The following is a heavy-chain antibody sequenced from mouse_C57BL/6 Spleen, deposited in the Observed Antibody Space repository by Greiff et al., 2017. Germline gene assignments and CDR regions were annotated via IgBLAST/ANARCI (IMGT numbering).Heavy chain of an antibody. Sequence: VQLQQSGAELVRPGASVKLSCTASGFNIKDDYMHWVKQRPEQGLEWIGWIVPENGDTEYASKFQGKATITADTSSNTAYLQLSSLTSEDTAVYYCTTPMVTTEGVAYWGQGTLVTVSA. J-gene: IGHJ3*01. CDR2: IVPENGDT. CDR1: GFNIKDDY. CDR3: TTPMVTTEGVAY. V-gene: IGHV14-4*01. D-gene: IGHD2-2*01.